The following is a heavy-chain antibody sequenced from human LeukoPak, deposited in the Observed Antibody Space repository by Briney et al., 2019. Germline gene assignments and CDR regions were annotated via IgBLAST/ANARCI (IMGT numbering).Heavy chain of an antibody. V-gene: IGHV4-4*07. CDR2: IYTSGST. CDR1: GGSISSYY. CDR3: ARVLYSSGWYGEHNWFDP. Sequence: KTSETLSLTCTVSGGSISSYYWSWIRQPAGKGLEWIGRIYTSGSTNYNPSLKSRVTMSVDTSKNQFSLKLSSVTAADTAVYYCARVLYSSGWYGEHNWFDPWGQGTLVTVSS. D-gene: IGHD6-19*01. J-gene: IGHJ5*02.